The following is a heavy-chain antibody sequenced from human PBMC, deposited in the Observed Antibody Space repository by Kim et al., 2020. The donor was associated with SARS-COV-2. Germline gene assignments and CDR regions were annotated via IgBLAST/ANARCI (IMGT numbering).Heavy chain of an antibody. CDR2: ISSSGSTI. J-gene: IGHJ4*02. CDR3: APLWFGELAASYYFDY. V-gene: IGHV3-48*03. D-gene: IGHD3-10*01. Sequence: GGSLRLSCAASGFTFSSYEMNWVHQAPGKGLEWVSYISSSGSTIYYADSVKGRFTISRDNAKNSLYLQMNSLRAEDTAVYYCAPLWFGELAASYYFDYWGQGTLVTVSS. CDR1: GFTFSSYE.